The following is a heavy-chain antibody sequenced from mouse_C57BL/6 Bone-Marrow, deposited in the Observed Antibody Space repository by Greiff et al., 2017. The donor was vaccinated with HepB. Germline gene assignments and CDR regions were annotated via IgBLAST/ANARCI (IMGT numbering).Heavy chain of an antibody. CDR2: IYPRDGST. Sequence: QVQLQQSGPELVKPGASVKLSCKASGYTFTSYDINWVKQRPGQGLEWIGWIYPRDGSTKYNEKFKGKATLTVDTSSSTAYLELHSLTSEDSAVYFCASLYSYGSSYHWYFCVWGTGTTVTVSS. CDR1: GYTFTSYD. V-gene: IGHV1-85*01. J-gene: IGHJ1*03. D-gene: IGHD1-1*01. CDR3: ASLYSYGSSYHWYFCV.